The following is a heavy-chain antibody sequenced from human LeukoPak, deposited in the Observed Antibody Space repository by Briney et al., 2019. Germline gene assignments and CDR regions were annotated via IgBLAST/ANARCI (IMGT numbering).Heavy chain of an antibody. Sequence: PGGSLRLSCAASGFTFSSFSMNWLRQAPGKGLEWVSYISSSSAIINYADSVKGRFTISRDNAENTLSLQMNSLRREDTAVYYCARDLISGAYTFDYWGQGTLVTVSS. V-gene: IGHV3-48*01. CDR1: GFTFSSFS. D-gene: IGHD1-26*01. CDR3: ARDLISGAYTFDY. CDR2: ISSSSAII. J-gene: IGHJ4*02.